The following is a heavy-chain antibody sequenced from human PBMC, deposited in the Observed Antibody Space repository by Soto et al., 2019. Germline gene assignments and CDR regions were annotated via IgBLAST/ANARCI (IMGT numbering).Heavy chain of an antibody. J-gene: IGHJ3*02. Sequence: GGSLRLSCAASGFTFSSYSMNWVRQAPGKGLEWVSYISSSSTIYYADSVKGRFTISRDNAKNSLYLQMNSLRAEDTAVYYCARYWDERITMVRGVTYAFDIWGQGTMVTRLL. V-gene: IGHV3-48*01. CDR1: GFTFSSYS. CDR2: ISSSSTI. CDR3: ARYWDERITMVRGVTYAFDI. D-gene: IGHD3-10*01.